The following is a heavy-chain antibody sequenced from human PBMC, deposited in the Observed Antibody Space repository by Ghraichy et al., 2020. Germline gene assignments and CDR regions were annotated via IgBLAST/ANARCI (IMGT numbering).Heavy chain of an antibody. CDR1: GGSFSRYY. V-gene: IGHV4-34*01. Sequence: SETLSLTCAVYGGSFSRYYCSWIRQPPGKGLEWIGEINHREVTNYNPSLKSRVTIFLDRSKNQVSLKLSTVTAADTAVYYCATSGAAAGSLNYYGMDVWGQGTTVTVSS. J-gene: IGHJ6*02. D-gene: IGHD6-13*01. CDR3: ATSGAAAGSLNYYGMDV. CDR2: INHREVT.